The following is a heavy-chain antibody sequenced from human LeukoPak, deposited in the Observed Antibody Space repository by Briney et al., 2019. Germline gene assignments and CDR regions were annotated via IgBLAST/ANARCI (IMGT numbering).Heavy chain of an antibody. CDR3: ARDYYDSSGVFDY. Sequence: GGSLRLSCAASGFTFSSCSMNWVRQAPGKGLEWVSSISSSSSYIYYADSVKGRFTISRDNAKNSLYLQMNSLRAEDTAVYYCARDYYDSSGVFDYWGQGTLVTVSS. V-gene: IGHV3-21*01. D-gene: IGHD3-22*01. J-gene: IGHJ4*02. CDR2: ISSSSSYI. CDR1: GFTFSSCS.